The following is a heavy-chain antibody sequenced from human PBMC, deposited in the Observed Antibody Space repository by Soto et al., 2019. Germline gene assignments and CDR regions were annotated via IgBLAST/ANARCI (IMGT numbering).Heavy chain of an antibody. CDR1: GGSISSYY. J-gene: IGHJ4*02. CDR3: ARHYGDYVNIFDY. CDR2: IYYSGST. Sequence: SETLSLTCTVSGGSISSYYWSWIRQPPGKGLEWIGYIYYSGSTNYNPSLKSRVTISVDTSKNQFSLKLSSVTAADTAVYYCARHYGDYVNIFDYWGQGTLVTVSS. V-gene: IGHV4-59*01. D-gene: IGHD4-17*01.